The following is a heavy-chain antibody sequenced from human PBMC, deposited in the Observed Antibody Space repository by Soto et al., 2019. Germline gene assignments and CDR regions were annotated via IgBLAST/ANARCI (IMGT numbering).Heavy chain of an antibody. CDR1: GGSISSSSYY. V-gene: IGHV4-39*01. D-gene: IGHD6-6*01. CDR3: ARQGYSSSYYYYGMDV. CDR2: IYYSGST. Sequence: LSLTCTVSGGSISSSSYYWGWIRQPPGKGLEWIGSIYYSGSTYYNPSLKSRVTISVDTSKNQFSLKLSSVTAADTAVYYCARQGYSSSYYYYGMDVWGQGTTVTVSS. J-gene: IGHJ6*02.